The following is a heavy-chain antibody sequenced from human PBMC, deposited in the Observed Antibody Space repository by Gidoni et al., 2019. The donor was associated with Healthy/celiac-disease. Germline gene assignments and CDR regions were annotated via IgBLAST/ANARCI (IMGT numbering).Heavy chain of an antibody. J-gene: IGHJ4*02. Sequence: QVQLQQWGAGLVKPSETLSLTCAVEGGSFSGYDWSWIRQPPGKGLERMGEINHSGSTNYNPSLKSRVTISVATSTTQFSLKLSSVPAADTAVYYCARGRMVRGVIITRVARPFYFDYWGQGTLVTVSS. CDR2: INHSGST. CDR1: GGSFSGYD. CDR3: ARGRMVRGVIITRVARPFYFDY. D-gene: IGHD3-10*01. V-gene: IGHV4-34*01.